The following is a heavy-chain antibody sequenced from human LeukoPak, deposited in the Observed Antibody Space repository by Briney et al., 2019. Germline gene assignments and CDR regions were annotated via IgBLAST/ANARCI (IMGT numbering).Heavy chain of an antibody. CDR3: ARDFGPLGKTGYDAFDI. V-gene: IGHV1-46*01. CDR2: INPSGGST. D-gene: IGHD7-27*01. CDR1: GYTFTSYY. Sequence: ASVKVSCKASGYTFTSYYMHWVRQAPGQGLEWMGIINPSGGSTSYAQKFQGRVTMTRDTSTSTAYMELSSLRSEDTAVYYCARDFGPLGKTGYDAFDIWGQGTMVTVSS. J-gene: IGHJ3*02.